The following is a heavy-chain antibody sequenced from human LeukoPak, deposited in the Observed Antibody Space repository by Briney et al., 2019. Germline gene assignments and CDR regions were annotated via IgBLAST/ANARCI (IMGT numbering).Heavy chain of an antibody. D-gene: IGHD5-24*01. J-gene: IGHJ4*02. CDR2: ISYDGSNK. CDR3: AKDGLWLLDY. V-gene: IGHV3-30*18. Sequence: GGSLRLSCSASGFTFTSHVMHWVRQAPGKGLEWVAVISYDGSNKYYADSVKGRFTISRDNSKNTLYLQMNSLRAEDTAVYYCAKDGLWLLDYWGQGTLVTVSS. CDR1: GFTFTSHV.